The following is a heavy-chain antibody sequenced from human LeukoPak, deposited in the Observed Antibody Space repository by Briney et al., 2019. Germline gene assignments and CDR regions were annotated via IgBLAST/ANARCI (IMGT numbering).Heavy chain of an antibody. CDR1: GGSISSGSYY. J-gene: IGHJ4*02. CDR3: ARDGGGE. CDR2: IYTSGST. D-gene: IGHD2-15*01. Sequence: SQTLSLTCTVSGGSISSGSYYWSWIRQPAGKGLEWIGRIYTSGSTNYNPSLKSRVTISVDTSKNQFPLKLSSVTAADTAVYYCARDGGGEWGQGTLVTVSS. V-gene: IGHV4-61*02.